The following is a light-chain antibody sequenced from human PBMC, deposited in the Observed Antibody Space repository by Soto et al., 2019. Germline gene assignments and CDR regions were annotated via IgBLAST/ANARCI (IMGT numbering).Light chain of an antibody. CDR3: QQRSNWPIT. Sequence: IVLTQSPATLSLSPGERATLSCRASPSVPNYLAWYQQKPGQAPRLLIYGAFNRATGIPARFSGSGSGADFTLTISSLDPEDFAVYYCQQRSNWPITFGQGTRLEIK. CDR1: PSVPNY. V-gene: IGKV3-11*01. CDR2: GAF. J-gene: IGKJ5*01.